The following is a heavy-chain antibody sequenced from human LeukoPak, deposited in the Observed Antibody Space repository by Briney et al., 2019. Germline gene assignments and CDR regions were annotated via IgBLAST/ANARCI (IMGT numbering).Heavy chain of an antibody. CDR1: GGSITTSSYY. J-gene: IGHJ2*01. D-gene: IGHD2/OR15-2a*01. CDR2: IYYSGST. Sequence: PSETLSLTCTVSGGSITTSSYYWGWIREPPGKGLEWIGIIYYSGSTYYNPSLKGRVTISVDTSKNQFSLKLSSVTAADTAVYYCARAFRARYFDLWGRGTLVTVSS. V-gene: IGHV4-39*01. CDR3: ARAFRARYFDL.